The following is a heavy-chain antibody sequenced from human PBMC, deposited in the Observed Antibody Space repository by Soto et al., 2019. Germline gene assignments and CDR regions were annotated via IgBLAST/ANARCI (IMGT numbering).Heavy chain of an antibody. D-gene: IGHD3-16*01. CDR2: IYYSGST. CDR3: ARSQHSLTGEWDYFDY. V-gene: IGHV4-31*02. Sequence: WTWIRQHPGKGLEWIGYIYYSGSTYYNPSLKSRVTISVDTSKDQFSLNLSSVTAADTAVYYCARSQHSLTGEWDYFDYWGQGTLVTVSS. J-gene: IGHJ4*02.